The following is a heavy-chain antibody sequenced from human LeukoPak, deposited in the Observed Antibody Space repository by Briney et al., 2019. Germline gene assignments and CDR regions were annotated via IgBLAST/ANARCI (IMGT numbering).Heavy chain of an antibody. D-gene: IGHD2-21*02. CDR1: GFTFGSYG. J-gene: IGHJ4*02. V-gene: IGHV3-30*02. CDR3: AKGVKQIVVATAQHYLDY. CDR2: IRSDGSNK. Sequence: GGSLRLSCAASGFTFGSYGMHWVRQAPGKGLEWVTFIRSDGSNKYYADSVKGRFTISRDNSKNTLYLQMNTLIADDTAVYYCAKGVKQIVVATAQHYLDYWGQGTLVTVSS.